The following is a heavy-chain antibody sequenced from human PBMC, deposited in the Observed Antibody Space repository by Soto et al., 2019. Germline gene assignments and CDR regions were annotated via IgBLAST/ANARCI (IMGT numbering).Heavy chain of an antibody. CDR2: ISSSGNT. V-gene: IGHV4-31*01. Sequence: QVQLQESGPGLVKSSQTLSLTCTVSGASLTSGGYYWNWIRQRPGKGLEWVGYISSSGNTYYHPSIKILVTISGDPSKYQFSLKLTSVTAPDTAVYSGASGRLWVRNVLYFDFWGQGSLVTVSS. CDR1: GASLTSGGYY. J-gene: IGHJ4*02. D-gene: IGHD3-10*01. CDR3: ASGRLWVRNVLYFDF.